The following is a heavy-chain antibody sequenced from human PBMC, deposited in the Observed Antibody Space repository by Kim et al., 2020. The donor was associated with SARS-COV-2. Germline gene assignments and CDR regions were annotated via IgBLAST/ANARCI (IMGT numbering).Heavy chain of an antibody. J-gene: IGHJ2*01. CDR1: GFTFSSYG. V-gene: IGHV3-33*01. CDR2: IWYDGSNK. CDR3: ARESDDILTGRYFDL. Sequence: GGSLRLSCAASGFTFSSYGMHWVRQAPGKGLEWVAVIWYDGSNKYHADSVKGRFTISRDNSKNTLYLQMNSLRAEDTAVYYCARESDDILTGRYFDLWGRGTLVTVSS. D-gene: IGHD3-9*01.